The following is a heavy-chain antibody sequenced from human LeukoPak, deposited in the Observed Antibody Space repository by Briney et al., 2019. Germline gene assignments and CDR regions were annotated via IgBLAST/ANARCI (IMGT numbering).Heavy chain of an antibody. V-gene: IGHV3-21*01. Sequence: GGSLRLSCAASGFTFSSYSMNWARQAPGKGLEWVSSISSSSSYIYYADSVKGRFTTSRDNAKNSLYLQMNSLRAEDTAVYYCARDLEYSSSLPWGQGTLVTVSS. J-gene: IGHJ5*02. CDR1: GFTFSSYS. D-gene: IGHD6-13*01. CDR2: ISSSSSYI. CDR3: ARDLEYSSSLP.